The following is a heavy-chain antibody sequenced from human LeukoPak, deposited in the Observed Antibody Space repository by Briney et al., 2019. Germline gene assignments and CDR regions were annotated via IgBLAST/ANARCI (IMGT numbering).Heavy chain of an antibody. CDR3: VRKWNGGFDI. CDR1: GFTFSNYA. D-gene: IGHD1-1*01. J-gene: IGHJ3*02. CDR2: MSDTGAYT. Sequence: GGSLRLSCAASGFTFSNYAMSWVRQAPGKGLEWVSDMSDTGAYTNYLGSVKGRSTISRDYSENMLYLQMSSLRVEDTAVYYCVRKWNGGFDIWGQGTMVTVSS. V-gene: IGHV3-23*01.